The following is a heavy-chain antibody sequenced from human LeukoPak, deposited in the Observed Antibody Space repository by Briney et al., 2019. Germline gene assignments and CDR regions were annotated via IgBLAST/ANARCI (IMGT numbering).Heavy chain of an antibody. J-gene: IGHJ4*02. Sequence: PSETLSLTCTDSGGSISSSSYYWGWIRQPPGKGLEWIGSIYYSGSTYYNPSLKSRVTISVDTSKNQFPLKLSSVTAADTAVYYCARQGEQWLDYFDYWGQGTLVTVSS. D-gene: IGHD6-19*01. CDR1: GGSISSSSYY. CDR3: ARQGEQWLDYFDY. V-gene: IGHV4-39*01. CDR2: IYYSGST.